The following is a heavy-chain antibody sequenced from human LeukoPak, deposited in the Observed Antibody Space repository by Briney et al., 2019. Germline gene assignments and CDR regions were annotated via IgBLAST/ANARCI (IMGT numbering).Heavy chain of an antibody. J-gene: IGHJ4*02. V-gene: IGHV1-18*01. CDR2: ISAYNGNT. D-gene: IGHD6-6*01. Sequence: ASVKVSCKASGYTFTSYGISWVRQAPGQGLEWMGWISAYNGNTNYAQKLQGRVTMTTDTSTSTAYMELRSLRSDDTAVYYCARAHSSSSASPFDYWGQGTLVTVSS. CDR3: ARAHSSSSASPFDY. CDR1: GYTFTSYG.